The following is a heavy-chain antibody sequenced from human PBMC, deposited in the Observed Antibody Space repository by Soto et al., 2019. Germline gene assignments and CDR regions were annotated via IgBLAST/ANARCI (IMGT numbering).Heavy chain of an antibody. Sequence: QVQLQESGPGLVKPSGTLSLTCAVSGASIRSNNWWSWVRQPPGKGLEWIGEIFHSGSTNYNPSLKTRLTISVDKSKNHFSLKLSSVTAADTAVYYCARVYSGSYSDSWGRGTLVTVSS. V-gene: IGHV4-4*02. D-gene: IGHD1-26*01. J-gene: IGHJ4*02. CDR2: IFHSGST. CDR1: GASIRSNNW. CDR3: ARVYSGSYSDS.